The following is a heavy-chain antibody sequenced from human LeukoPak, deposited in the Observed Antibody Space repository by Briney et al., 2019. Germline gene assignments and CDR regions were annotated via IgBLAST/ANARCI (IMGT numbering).Heavy chain of an antibody. CDR1: GGSISSYY. Sequence: SETLSLTCTVSGGSISSYYWSWIRQPPGKGLEWIGYIYYSGSTNYNPSLKSRVTISVDTSKNQFSLKLSPVTAADTAVYYCARQGGGFWYFDLWGRGTLVTVSS. D-gene: IGHD6-25*01. CDR3: ARQGGGFWYFDL. J-gene: IGHJ2*01. CDR2: IYYSGST. V-gene: IGHV4-59*08.